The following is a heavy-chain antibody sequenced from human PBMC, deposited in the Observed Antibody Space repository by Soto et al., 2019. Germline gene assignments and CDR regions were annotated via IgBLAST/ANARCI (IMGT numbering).Heavy chain of an antibody. Sequence: GASVNVSCKASGYTFTSYGISWGRQAPGQGLEWMGWISAYNGNTNYAQKLQGRVTMTTDTSTSTAYMELRSLRSDDTAVYYCARDLVPALYNWFDPWGQGTLVTVPQ. V-gene: IGHV1-18*04. CDR1: GYTFTSYG. CDR2: ISAYNGNT. D-gene: IGHD2-2*01. CDR3: ARDLVPALYNWFDP. J-gene: IGHJ5*02.